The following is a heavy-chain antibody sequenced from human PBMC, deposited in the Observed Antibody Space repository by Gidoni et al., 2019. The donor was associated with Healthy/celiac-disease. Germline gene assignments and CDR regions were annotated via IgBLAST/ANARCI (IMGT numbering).Heavy chain of an antibody. CDR1: GGSISTSSYY. CDR2: IYYSGST. J-gene: IGHJ4*02. V-gene: IGHV4-39*01. Sequence: QLQLQASGPGLVKPSETLSLTCTVSGGSISTSSYYWGWIRQPPGKGLEWIGSIYYSGSTYYNPSLKSRVTISVDTSKNQFSLKLSSVTAADTAVYYCARRGRMGSSGYLVPDYWGQGTLVTVSS. D-gene: IGHD3-22*01. CDR3: ARRGRMGSSGYLVPDY.